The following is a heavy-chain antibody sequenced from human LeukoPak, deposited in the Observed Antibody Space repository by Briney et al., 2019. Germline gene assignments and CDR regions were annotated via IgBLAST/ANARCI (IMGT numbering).Heavy chain of an antibody. V-gene: IGHV4-4*07. CDR3: ARRSHCMGGSCPPV. CDR1: GGSISSYY. J-gene: IGHJ6*02. CDR2: IYTSGST. Sequence: SETLSLTCTVSGGSISSYYWSWIRQPAGKGLEWIGRIYTSGSTNYNPSLKSRVTMSVDTSKNQFSLKLSSVTAADTAVYYCARRSHCMGGSCPPVWGQGTTVTVSS. D-gene: IGHD2-15*01.